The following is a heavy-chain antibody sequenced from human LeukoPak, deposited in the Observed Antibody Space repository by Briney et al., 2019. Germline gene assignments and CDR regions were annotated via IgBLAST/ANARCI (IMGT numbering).Heavy chain of an antibody. D-gene: IGHD2-15*01. V-gene: IGHV4-34*01. CDR2: INHSGST. CDR1: GFTFSSYW. CDR3: VRLPHAMSPFDY. Sequence: GSLRLSCAASGFTFSSYWMNWVRQAPGKGLEWIGEINHSGSTNYNPSLKSRVTISVDTSKNQFSLKLSSVTAADTAVYYCVRLPHAMSPFDYWGQGTLVTVSS. J-gene: IGHJ4*02.